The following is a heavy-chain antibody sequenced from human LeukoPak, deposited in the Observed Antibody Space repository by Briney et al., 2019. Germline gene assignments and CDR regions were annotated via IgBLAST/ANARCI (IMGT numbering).Heavy chain of an antibody. D-gene: IGHD5-18*01. CDR2: IYHSGST. CDR3: AMKRAYTFWFGD. V-gene: IGHV4-38-2*01. CDR1: GSSISSGSY. J-gene: IGHJ4*02. Sequence: SETLSLTCDASGSSISSGSYWGWIRQPPGKGLEWIGSIYHSGSTYYKSSLKSRVTISVDTSNNQFSLNLRSVTAADTAVYYCAMKRAYTFWFGDWGQGTLVTVSS.